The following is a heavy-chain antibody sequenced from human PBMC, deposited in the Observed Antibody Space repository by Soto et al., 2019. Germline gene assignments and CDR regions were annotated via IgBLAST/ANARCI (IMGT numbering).Heavy chain of an antibody. D-gene: IGHD4-17*01. CDR1: GYSFTSYW. J-gene: IGHJ3*02. CDR2: IYPGDSDT. Sequence: GESLKISCKGSGYSFTSYWIGWVRQMPGKGLEWMGIIYPGDSDTRYSPSFQGQVTISADKSISTAYLQWSSLKASDTAMYYCASISSVTTHAFDIWGQGTMVTVSS. CDR3: ASISSVTTHAFDI. V-gene: IGHV5-51*01.